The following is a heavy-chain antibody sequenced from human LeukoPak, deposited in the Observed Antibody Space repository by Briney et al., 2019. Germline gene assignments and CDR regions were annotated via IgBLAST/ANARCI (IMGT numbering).Heavy chain of an antibody. Sequence: GGSLRLSCAASGFTFSSYSMDWVRQAPGKGLEWVSSISTSSSYIYYADSVKGRFTISRDNARNSLYLQMNSLRAEDTAVYYCARDVKGRWELLGSHDYWGLGTLVTVSS. V-gene: IGHV3-21*01. J-gene: IGHJ4*02. D-gene: IGHD1-26*01. CDR1: GFTFSSYS. CDR2: ISTSSSYI. CDR3: ARDVKGRWELLGSHDY.